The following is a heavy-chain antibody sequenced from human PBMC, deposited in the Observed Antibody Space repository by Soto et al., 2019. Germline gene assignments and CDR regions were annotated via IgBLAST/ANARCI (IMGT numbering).Heavy chain of an antibody. CDR2: INPSGGGT. V-gene: IGHV1-46*03. CDR1: GYTFTSYY. J-gene: IGHJ4*02. D-gene: IGHD2-21*01. CDR3: ARDPYCGGDCYYFDH. Sequence: GASVKVSCKASGYTFTSYYIHWVRQAPGQGLEWMGFINPSGGGTSYAQRFRGRVTLTTDTSTTTDTSTGTVYLEVSSLRSEYSAMYYCARDPYCGGDCYYFDHWGQGALVTVSS.